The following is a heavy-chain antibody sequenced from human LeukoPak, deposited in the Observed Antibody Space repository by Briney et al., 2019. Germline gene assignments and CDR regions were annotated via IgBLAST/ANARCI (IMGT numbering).Heavy chain of an antibody. CDR1: GYSISSRNW. J-gene: IGHJ3*02. CDR2: IFYSGDT. V-gene: IGHV4-28*03. D-gene: IGHD4-17*01. Sequence: SETLSLTCAVSGYSISSRNWWGWIRQPPGKGLEWIGHIFYSGDTYYSPSLKSRVTMSIDTSQNQFSLKLTSVTAVDTAVYYCARDLVTVTKGFDIWGLGTMVSVSS. CDR3: ARDLVTVTKGFDI.